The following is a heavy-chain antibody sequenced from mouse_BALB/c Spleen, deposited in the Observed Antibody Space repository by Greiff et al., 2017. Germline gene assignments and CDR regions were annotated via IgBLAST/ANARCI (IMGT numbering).Heavy chain of an antibody. D-gene: IGHD2-1*01. CDR1: GFSLTGDG. CDR2: RLGDGST. J-gene: IGHJ3*01. Sequence: VKLMESGPGLVAPSQSLSITCTVSGFSLTGDGVNWVRQHPGKGLEWLGMRLGDGSTDYNSALKSRLSISKDNSKSQVFLKMNSLQTDDTARYSCARESGNYPFAYWGQGTLVTVSA. CDR3: ARESGNYPFAY. V-gene: IGHV2-6-7*01.